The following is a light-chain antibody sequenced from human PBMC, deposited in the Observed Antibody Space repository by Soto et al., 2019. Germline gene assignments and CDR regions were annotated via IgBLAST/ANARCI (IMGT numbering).Light chain of an antibody. CDR2: DAS. J-gene: IGKJ4*01. Sequence: DIQMTQSPSSLSASVGDRVTISCQASQDINNYLNWYQHKPGKAPKLLIYDASYLETGVPSRFSGGGFGTHFTFTISSLQPEDIATYFCQQYNHLPPLTFGGGTKVEIK. CDR1: QDINNY. CDR3: QQYNHLPPLT. V-gene: IGKV1-33*01.